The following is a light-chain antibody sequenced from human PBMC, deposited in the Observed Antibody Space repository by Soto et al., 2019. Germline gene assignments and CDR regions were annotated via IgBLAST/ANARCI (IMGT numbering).Light chain of an antibody. CDR1: SSDVGGYDF. V-gene: IGLV2-8*01. CDR3: TSYAGNNYVV. Sequence: QSALTQPPSASGSPGQSVTISCTGTSSDVGGYDFVTWYQQYPGKDPKLIIYEVNKRPSGVPDRFSGSKSGNTASLTVSGLQADDEAEYFCTSYAGNNYVVFGGGTKLTVL. CDR2: EVN. J-gene: IGLJ2*01.